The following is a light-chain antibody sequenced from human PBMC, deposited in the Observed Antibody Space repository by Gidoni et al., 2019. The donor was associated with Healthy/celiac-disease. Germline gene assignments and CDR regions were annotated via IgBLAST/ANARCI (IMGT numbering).Light chain of an antibody. V-gene: IGKV1D-8*01. J-gene: IGKJ1*01. Sequence: VIWMTQYPSLLSASTGDRVTISCRMSQGIISDLAWYQQKPGKAPELLIYAASTLQSGVPSRFSGSGSGTDFTLTISCLQSEDFATYYCQQYYSFPWTFGQGTKVEIK. CDR3: QQYYSFPWT. CDR2: AAS. CDR1: QGIISD.